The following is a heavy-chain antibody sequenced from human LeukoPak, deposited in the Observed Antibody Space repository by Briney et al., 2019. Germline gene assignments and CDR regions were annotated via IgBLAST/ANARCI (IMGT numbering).Heavy chain of an antibody. D-gene: IGHD3-10*01. Sequence: ASVKVSCKASGYTFTSYGISWVRQAPGQGLEWMGWINPNSGGTNYAQKFQGRVTMTRDTSISTAYMELSRLRSDDTAVYYCARDRWFGELLDAFDIWGQGTMVTVSS. CDR1: GYTFTSYG. V-gene: IGHV1-2*02. CDR2: INPNSGGT. J-gene: IGHJ3*02. CDR3: ARDRWFGELLDAFDI.